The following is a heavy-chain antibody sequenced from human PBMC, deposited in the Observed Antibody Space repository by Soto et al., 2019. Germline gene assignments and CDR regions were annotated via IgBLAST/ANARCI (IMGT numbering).Heavy chain of an antibody. V-gene: IGHV6-1*01. Sequence: SQTLSLTCAISGDSVSSNSAAWNWIRQSPWRGLEWLGRTYYRSKWYNDYAVSVKSRITINPDTSKNQFSLQLNSVTPEDTAVYYCARDEGYSYGYIVSYYDSSGYYSRWFDPWGQGTLVTVSS. CDR2: TYYRSKWYN. D-gene: IGHD3-22*01. CDR3: ARDEGYSYGYIVSYYDSSGYYSRWFDP. CDR1: GDSVSSNSAA. J-gene: IGHJ5*02.